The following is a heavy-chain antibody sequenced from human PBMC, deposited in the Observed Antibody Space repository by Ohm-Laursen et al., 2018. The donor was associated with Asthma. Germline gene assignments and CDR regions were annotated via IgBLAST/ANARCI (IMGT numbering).Heavy chain of an antibody. D-gene: IGHD6-19*01. CDR3: ARNIAVAGTDWYFDL. Sequence: SQTLSLTCTVSGGSIGSDDYYWSWIRQHPGKGPEWIGHIYYSGSTYYNPSLQSRVTISVDTSKNQFSLKLSSVTAADTAVYYCARNIAVAGTDWYFDLWGRGTLVTVSS. J-gene: IGHJ2*01. V-gene: IGHV4-31*03. CDR1: GGSIGSDDYY. CDR2: IYYSGST.